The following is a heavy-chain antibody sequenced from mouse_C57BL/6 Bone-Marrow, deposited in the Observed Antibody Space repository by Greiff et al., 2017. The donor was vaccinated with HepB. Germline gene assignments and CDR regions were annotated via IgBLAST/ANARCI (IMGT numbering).Heavy chain of an antibody. J-gene: IGHJ1*03. CDR3: ASDYYGSSSWYFDG. V-gene: IGHV3-6*01. D-gene: IGHD1-1*01. CDR1: GYSITSGYY. Sequence: EVQLQQSGPGLVKPSQSLSLTCSVTGYSITSGYYWNWIRQFPGNKLEWMGYISYDGSNNYNPSLKNRISITRDTSKNQFFLKLNSVTTEDTATYYCASDYYGSSSWYFDGWGTGTTVTGSS. CDR2: ISYDGSN.